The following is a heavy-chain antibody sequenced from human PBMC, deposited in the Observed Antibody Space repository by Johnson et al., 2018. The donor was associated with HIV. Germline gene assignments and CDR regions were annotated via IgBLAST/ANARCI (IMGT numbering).Heavy chain of an antibody. CDR1: GFTFSSYW. CDR2: ISYDGSNK. J-gene: IGHJ3*02. CDR3: AREKIRAFDI. V-gene: IGHV3-30*03. Sequence: QVQLVESGGGLVQPGGSLRLSCAASGFTFSSYWMHWVRQAPGKGLEWVAVISYDGSNKYYADSVKGRFTISRDNSKNTLYLQMNSLRAEDKAVYYCAREKIRAFDIWGQGTMVTVSS.